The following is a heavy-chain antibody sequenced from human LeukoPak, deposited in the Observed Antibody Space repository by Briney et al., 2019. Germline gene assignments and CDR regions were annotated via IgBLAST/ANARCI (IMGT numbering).Heavy chain of an antibody. Sequence: GASVKVSCKASSYTFTNYGIIWARQAPGQGLEWMGWISTYNGDTNYVQKFQGRVTVTTDTSTRTVYMELRSLTSDDTALYYCARGDDAFDIWGQGTMVTVSS. J-gene: IGHJ3*02. CDR2: ISTYNGDT. V-gene: IGHV1-18*01. CDR1: SYTFTNYG. CDR3: ARGDDAFDI.